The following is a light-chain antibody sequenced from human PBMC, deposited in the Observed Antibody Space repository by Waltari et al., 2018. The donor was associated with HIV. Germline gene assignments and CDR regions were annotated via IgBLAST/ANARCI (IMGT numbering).Light chain of an antibody. Sequence: EIVLTQSPGTLSLSPGERATLSCRASQSVSGRYLAWYQQKPGQAPRLLSYGASSRATGIPDRFSGSGSGTDFTLTISRLEPEDFAVYYCQQYGSSSWTFGQGTKVEIK. CDR3: QQYGSSSWT. CDR2: GAS. CDR1: QSVSGRY. J-gene: IGKJ1*01. V-gene: IGKV3-20*01.